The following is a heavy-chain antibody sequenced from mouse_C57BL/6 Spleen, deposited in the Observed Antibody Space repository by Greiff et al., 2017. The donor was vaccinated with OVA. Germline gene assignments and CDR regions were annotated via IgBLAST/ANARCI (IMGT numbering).Heavy chain of an antibody. V-gene: IGHV10-1*01. CDR1: GFSFNTYA. Sequence: EVHLVESGGGLVQPKGSLKLSCAASGFSFNTYAMNWVRPAPGKGLEWVARIRSKSNNYATYYADSVKDRFTISRDDSESMLYLQMNNFKTEDTAMYYCVRHSNYGAMDYWGQGTSVTVSS. CDR3: VRHSNYGAMDY. D-gene: IGHD2-5*01. CDR2: IRSKSNNYAT. J-gene: IGHJ4*01.